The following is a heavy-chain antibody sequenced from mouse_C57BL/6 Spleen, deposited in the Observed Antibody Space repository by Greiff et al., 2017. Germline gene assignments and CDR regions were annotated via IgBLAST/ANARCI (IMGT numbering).Heavy chain of an antibody. Sequence: VQLQQPGAELVRPGTSVKLSCKASGYTFTSYWMHWVKQRPGQGLEWIGVIDPSDSYTNYNQKFKGKATLTVDTSSSTAYMQLSSLTSEDSAVYYCARREAGGYFDYWGQGTTLTVSS. CDR3: ARREAGGYFDY. CDR2: IDPSDSYT. CDR1: GYTFTSYW. V-gene: IGHV1-59*01. J-gene: IGHJ2*01.